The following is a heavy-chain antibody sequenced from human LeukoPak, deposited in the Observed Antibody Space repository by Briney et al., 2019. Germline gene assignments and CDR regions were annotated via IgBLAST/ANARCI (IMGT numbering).Heavy chain of an antibody. Sequence: GGSLRLSCAASGFTFSSYSMNWVRQAPGKGLEWVSSISSSSSYIYYADSVKGRFTISRDNAKNSLYLQMNSLRAEDTAVYYCARLWRDIVVVPAAIAQFDYWGQGTLVTVSS. J-gene: IGHJ4*02. CDR3: ARLWRDIVVVPAAIAQFDY. D-gene: IGHD2-2*01. CDR1: GFTFSSYS. CDR2: ISSSSSYI. V-gene: IGHV3-21*01.